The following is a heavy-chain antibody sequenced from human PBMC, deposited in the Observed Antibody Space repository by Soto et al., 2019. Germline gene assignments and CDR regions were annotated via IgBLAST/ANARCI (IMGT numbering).Heavy chain of an antibody. D-gene: IGHD4-17*01. V-gene: IGHV3-30-3*01. CDR2: ISYDGSNK. Sequence: QVQLVESGGGVVQPGRSLRLSCAASGFTFSSYAMHWVCQAPGKGLEWVAVISYDGSNKYYADSVKGRFTISRDNSKNTLYLQMNSLRAEDTAVYYCAREMRNGDYGEFDYWGQGTLVTVSS. J-gene: IGHJ4*02. CDR1: GFTFSSYA. CDR3: AREMRNGDYGEFDY.